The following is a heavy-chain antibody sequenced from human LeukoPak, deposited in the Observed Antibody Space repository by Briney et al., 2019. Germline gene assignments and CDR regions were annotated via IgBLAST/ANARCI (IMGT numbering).Heavy chain of an antibody. CDR1: GGSISSYY. D-gene: IGHD3-10*01. CDR2: IYYSGIT. Sequence: SETLSLTCTVSGGSISSYYWSWIRQPPGKGLEWIGYIYYSGITNYNPSLKSRVTISVDTSKNQLSLKLSSVTAADTAVYFCARIPNYYGSGGYVDYWGQGTLVTVSS. CDR3: ARIPNYYGSGGYVDY. V-gene: IGHV4-59*01. J-gene: IGHJ4*02.